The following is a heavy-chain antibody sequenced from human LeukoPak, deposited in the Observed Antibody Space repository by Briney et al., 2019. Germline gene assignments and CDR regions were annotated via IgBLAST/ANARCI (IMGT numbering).Heavy chain of an antibody. D-gene: IGHD5-12*01. Sequence: GGSLRLSCAASGFTFDDYAMHWVRQAPGKGLEWVSDISWNSGSIGYADPVKGRFTISRDNAKNSLYLQMNSLRAEDTALYYCAKVHSGYDFNWYFDLWGRGTLVTVSS. CDR1: GFTFDDYA. J-gene: IGHJ2*01. V-gene: IGHV3-9*01. CDR3: AKVHSGYDFNWYFDL. CDR2: ISWNSGSI.